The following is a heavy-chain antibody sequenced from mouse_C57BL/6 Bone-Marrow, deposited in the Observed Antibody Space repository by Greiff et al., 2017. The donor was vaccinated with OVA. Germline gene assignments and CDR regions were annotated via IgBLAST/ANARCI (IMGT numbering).Heavy chain of an antibody. CDR2: INPYNGGT. V-gene: IGHV1-19*01. CDR1: GYTFTDYY. D-gene: IGHD1-1*01. CDR3: VQGGDYYGSRPDY. J-gene: IGHJ2*01. Sequence: EVKLMESGPVLVKPGASVKMSCKASGYTFTDYYMNWVKQSHGKSLEWIGVINPYNGGTSYNQKFKGKATLTVDKSSSTAYMELNSLTSEDSAVYYCVQGGDYYGSRPDYWGQGTTLTVSS.